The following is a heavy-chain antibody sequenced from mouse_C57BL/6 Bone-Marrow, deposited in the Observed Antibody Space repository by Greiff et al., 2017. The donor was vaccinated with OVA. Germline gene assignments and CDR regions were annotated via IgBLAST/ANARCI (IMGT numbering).Heavy chain of an antibody. CDR1: GYTFTDYY. Sequence: VQLQQSGAELVKPGASVKISCKASGYTFTDYYINWVKQRPGQGLEWIGKIGPGSGSTYYNEKFKGKATITADTSSNTAYLQLSSLTSEDTAIYYCARLDYYYDYDGDAMDYWGQGTSVTVSS. J-gene: IGHJ4*01. CDR2: IGPGSGST. V-gene: IGHV1-77*01. D-gene: IGHD2-4*01. CDR3: ARLDYYYDYDGDAMDY.